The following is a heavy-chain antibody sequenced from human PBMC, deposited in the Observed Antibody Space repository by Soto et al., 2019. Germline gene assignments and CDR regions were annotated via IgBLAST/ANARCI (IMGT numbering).Heavy chain of an antibody. CDR3: ASPGPSRVYYYYYMDV. V-gene: IGHV3-74*01. CDR1: GFTFSSYW. J-gene: IGHJ6*03. Sequence: GGSLRLSCAASGFTFSSYWMHWVRQAPGKGLVWVSRFNSDGSSTRYADSVKGRFTISRDNAKNTLYLQMNSLRAEDTAVYYCASPGPSRVYYYYYMDVWGKGTTVTVSS. CDR2: FNSDGSST.